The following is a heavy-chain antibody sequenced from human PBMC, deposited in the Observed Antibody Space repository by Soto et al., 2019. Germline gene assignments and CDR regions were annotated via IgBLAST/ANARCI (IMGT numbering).Heavy chain of an antibody. D-gene: IGHD2-2*01. Sequence: GASVKVSCKASGGTFSSYAITWMRQAPGQGLEWMGGIIPRSATSNYAQKLQGRVTITADESTNTAYMELSSLRSEDTAVYYCAREGLVLVPTTVNSDYYYYAMDVWGQGTTVTVSS. V-gene: IGHV1-69*13. CDR3: AREGLVLVPTTVNSDYYYYAMDV. CDR2: IIPRSATS. J-gene: IGHJ6*02. CDR1: GGTFSSYA.